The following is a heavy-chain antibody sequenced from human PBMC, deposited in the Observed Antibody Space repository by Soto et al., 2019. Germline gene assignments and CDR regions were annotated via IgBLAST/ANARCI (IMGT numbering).Heavy chain of an antibody. J-gene: IGHJ5*02. CDR3: ARTYCSGGSCYPGGNWFDP. CDR1: GAYISNYY. V-gene: IGHV4-59*01. Sequence: QVQLQEAGPGLVQSSETLSLTCTVSGAYISNYYCRWIRQPPVKGLEWIGYAHYSGSNNYNPSLQSRVTMSVDTSKNHFYLKLNYVTAADKAVYYCARTYCSGGSCYPGGNWFDPWGQGTLVTVSS. CDR2: AHYSGSN. D-gene: IGHD2-15*01.